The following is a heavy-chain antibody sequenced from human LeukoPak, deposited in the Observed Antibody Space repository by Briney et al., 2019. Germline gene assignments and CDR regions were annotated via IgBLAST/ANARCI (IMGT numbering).Heavy chain of an antibody. V-gene: IGHV3-23*01. D-gene: IGHD3-22*01. J-gene: IGHJ4*02. Sequence: AGSLTLSCAASGFTFSSYDMSWVRQAPGKGLEWVSDISGSGGSTYYADPVRGRFTIYRDNSKNALYLQMNSLRAEDTAVYYCAKDLEAGSTMIVVAPDYWGQGTLVTVSS. CDR1: GFTFSSYD. CDR3: AKDLEAGSTMIVVAPDY. CDR2: ISGSGGST.